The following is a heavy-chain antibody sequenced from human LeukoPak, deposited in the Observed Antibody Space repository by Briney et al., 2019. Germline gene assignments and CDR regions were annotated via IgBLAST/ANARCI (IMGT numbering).Heavy chain of an antibody. CDR3: ARDFGRVVVAATSNY. Sequence: GGSLRLSCAASGFTFSSYSMNWVRQAPGKGLEWVSSISSSSSYIYYADSVKGRFTISRGNAKNSLYLQMNSLRAEDTAVYYCARDFGRVVVAATSNYWGQGTLVTVSS. V-gene: IGHV3-21*01. J-gene: IGHJ4*02. CDR2: ISSSSSYI. CDR1: GFTFSSYS. D-gene: IGHD2-15*01.